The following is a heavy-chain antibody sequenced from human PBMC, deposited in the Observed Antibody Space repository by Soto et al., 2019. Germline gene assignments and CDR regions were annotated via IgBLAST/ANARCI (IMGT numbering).Heavy chain of an antibody. CDR2: IYYSGST. D-gene: IGHD3-22*01. J-gene: IGHJ3*02. Sequence: SETLSLTCTVSGGSISSGGYYWSWIRQHPGKGLEWIGYIYYSGSTYYNPSLKSRVTISVDTSKNQFSLKLSSVTAADTAVYYCARLGYYDSSGHNLNAFDIWGQGTMVTVSS. V-gene: IGHV4-31*03. CDR3: ARLGYYDSSGHNLNAFDI. CDR1: GGSISSGGYY.